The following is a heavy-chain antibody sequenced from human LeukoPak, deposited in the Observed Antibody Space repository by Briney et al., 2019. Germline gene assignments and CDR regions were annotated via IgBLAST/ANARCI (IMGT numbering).Heavy chain of an antibody. Sequence: GGSLRLSCAASGFTFSSYGMHWVRQAPGKGLEWVAVISYDGSNKYYADSVKGRFTISRDNSKNTLYLQMNSLRAEDTAVYSCARASGPFDYWGQGTLVTVSS. J-gene: IGHJ4*02. CDR2: ISYDGSNK. CDR3: ARASGPFDY. V-gene: IGHV3-30*03. CDR1: GFTFSSYG. D-gene: IGHD3-10*01.